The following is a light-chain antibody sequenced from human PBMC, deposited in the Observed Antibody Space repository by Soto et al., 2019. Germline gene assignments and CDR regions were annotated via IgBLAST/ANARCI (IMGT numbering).Light chain of an antibody. Sequence: EIVLTQSPGPLSLSPGERATLSCKASQSVRSDYLAWYQQKPGQAPRLHIYGASTRATGIPDRFTGSGSGTDFTLTISRLEPEDFAVYYCQQYGSSGTLGQGTKVDIK. J-gene: IGKJ1*01. CDR3: QQYGSSGT. CDR1: QSVRSDY. CDR2: GAS. V-gene: IGKV3-20*01.